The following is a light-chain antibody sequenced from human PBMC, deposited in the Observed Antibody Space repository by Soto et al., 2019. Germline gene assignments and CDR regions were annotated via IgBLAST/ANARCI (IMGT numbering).Light chain of an antibody. CDR3: QQYNNWPS. V-gene: IGKV3-15*01. CDR2: DIS. J-gene: IGKJ5*01. Sequence: EIVLTQSPGTLSLSPGERATLSCGASQSFTSNYLAWYQQRPGQAPRLLIYDISNRATGVPARFSGSGSETEFTLTIRSLQSEDFAVYFCQQYNNWPSFGQGTRLEIK. CDR1: QSFTSN.